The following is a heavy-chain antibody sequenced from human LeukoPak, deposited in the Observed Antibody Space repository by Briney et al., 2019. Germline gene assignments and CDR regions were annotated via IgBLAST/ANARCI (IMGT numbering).Heavy chain of an antibody. J-gene: IGHJ4*02. CDR1: GFTFSSYS. Sequence: GGSLRLSCAASGFTFSSYSMNWVRQAPGKGLEWLSYITSSSSIRYFADSVKGRFTISRDNAKNSLYLQMNSLRVEDTAVYYCAKDQYSGLGSYSWGAFDFWGQGTLVTVSS. V-gene: IGHV3-48*01. D-gene: IGHD3-10*01. CDR3: AKDQYSGLGSYSWGAFDF. CDR2: ITSSSSIR.